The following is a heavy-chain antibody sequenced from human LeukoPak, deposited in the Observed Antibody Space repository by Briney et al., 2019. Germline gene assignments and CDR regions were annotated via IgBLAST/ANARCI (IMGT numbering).Heavy chain of an antibody. CDR3: ARDHRTCTRNICHSTIVPDAFDI. CDR2: ISYSGSTI. D-gene: IGHD2-8*01. CDR1: GCSFSEYE. Sequence: GGSLRLSCAASGCSFSEYEMNWVRQAPGKGLEWVSYISYSGSTIYYADSVKGRFTISRDNAKNSVYLQMNGLRVEDTAVYYCARDHRTCTRNICHSTIVPDAFDIWGQGTMVSVSS. V-gene: IGHV3-48*03. J-gene: IGHJ3*02.